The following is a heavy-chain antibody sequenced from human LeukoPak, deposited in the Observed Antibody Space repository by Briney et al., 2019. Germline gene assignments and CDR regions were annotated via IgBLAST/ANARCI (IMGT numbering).Heavy chain of an antibody. V-gene: IGHV1-8*01. D-gene: IGHD6-19*01. CDR3: ARGYSSGWYLEGGYFDY. CDR1: GYTFTGYD. CDR2: MNPNSGNT. Sequence: ASVKVSCKASGYTFTGYDINWVRQATGQGLEWMGWMNPNSGNTGYAQKFQGRVTMTRNTSISTAYMELSSLRSEDTAVYYCARGYSSGWYLEGGYFDYWGQGTLVTVSS. J-gene: IGHJ4*02.